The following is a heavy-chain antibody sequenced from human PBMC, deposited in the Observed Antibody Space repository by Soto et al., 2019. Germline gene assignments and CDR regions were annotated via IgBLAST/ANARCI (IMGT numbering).Heavy chain of an antibody. J-gene: IGHJ3*02. Sequence: EAQLAESGGGLVEPGGSLRLSFEGSAFSLREAWVSGFRRAPGKGLEWVGLVQSKAAGGTAVYAAPVKDRFTVSRDDSRNTLYLQMNSLNADDSAVYYCSASFATGGAFDIWGQGTMVTVSS. CDR2: VQSKAAGGTA. V-gene: IGHV3-15*05. D-gene: IGHD7-27*01. CDR3: SASFATGGAFDI. CDR1: AFSLREAW.